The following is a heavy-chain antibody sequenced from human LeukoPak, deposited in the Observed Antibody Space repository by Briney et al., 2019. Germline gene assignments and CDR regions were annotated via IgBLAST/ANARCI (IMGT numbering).Heavy chain of an antibody. J-gene: IGHJ4*02. CDR2: INHSGST. V-gene: IGHV4-34*01. CDR1: GFTCSSYA. D-gene: IGHD5-12*01. CDR3: ARVPPVEIVPYYFDY. Sequence: GSLRLSCAASGFTCSSYAMSWIRQPPGKGLEWIGEINHSGSTNYNPSLKRRVTSSVDTSKNQFSLNLSSVTAADTAVYYCARVPPVEIVPYYFDYWGQGTLVSVSS.